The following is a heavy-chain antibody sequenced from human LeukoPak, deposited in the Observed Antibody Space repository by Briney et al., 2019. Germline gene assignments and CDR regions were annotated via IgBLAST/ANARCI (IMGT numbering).Heavy chain of an antibody. Sequence: ASVKVSCKXSGYTFTDNYMHWVQQAPGKGLEWMGLVDPEDGETIYAEKFQGRVTITADTSTDTAYMELSSLRSEDTAVYYCATLSKAADYWGQGTLVTVSS. CDR2: VDPEDGET. D-gene: IGHD6-25*01. V-gene: IGHV1-69-2*01. J-gene: IGHJ4*02. CDR3: ATLSKAADY. CDR1: GYTFTDNY.